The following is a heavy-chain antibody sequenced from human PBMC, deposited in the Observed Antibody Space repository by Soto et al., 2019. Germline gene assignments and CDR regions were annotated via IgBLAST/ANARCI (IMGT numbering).Heavy chain of an antibody. CDR2: INPSGGST. V-gene: IGHV1-46*01. Sequence: ASVKVSCKASGYTFTGYYMHWVRQAPGQGLEWMGIINPSGGSTSYAQKFQGRVTMTRDTSTSTVYMELSSLRSEDTAVYYCARAKYGSTTVTTYYYYYYGMDVWGQGTTVTVS. D-gene: IGHD4-17*01. J-gene: IGHJ6*02. CDR1: GYTFTGYY. CDR3: ARAKYGSTTVTTYYYYYYGMDV.